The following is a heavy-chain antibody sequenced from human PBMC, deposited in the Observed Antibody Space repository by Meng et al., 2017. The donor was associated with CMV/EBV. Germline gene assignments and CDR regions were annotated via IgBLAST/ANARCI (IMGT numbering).Heavy chain of an antibody. CDR2: INHSGST. CDR1: GGSFSGYY. D-gene: IGHD2-21*01. Sequence: YGGSFSGYYWSWIRQPPGKGLEWIGEINHSGSTNSNPSLKSRVTISVDTSKNQFSLKLSSVTAADTAVYYCARSVVVIATRRGYFDLWGRGTLVTRLL. J-gene: IGHJ2*01. CDR3: ARSVVVIATRRGYFDL. V-gene: IGHV4-34*01.